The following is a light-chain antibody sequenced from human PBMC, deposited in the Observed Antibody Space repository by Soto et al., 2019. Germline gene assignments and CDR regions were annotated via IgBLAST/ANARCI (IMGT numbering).Light chain of an antibody. V-gene: IGLV2-14*02. CDR3: NSYAGSNNV. CDR1: SSDVGTYNL. CDR2: EAN. J-gene: IGLJ1*01. Sequence: QSVLTQPASVSGSPGQSITISCTGTSSDVGTYNLVSWYQQHPNKAPKLLIYEANKRPSGVSNRFSGSKSGNTASLTISGLQAEDEADYYCNSYAGSNNVFGTGTKVTVL.